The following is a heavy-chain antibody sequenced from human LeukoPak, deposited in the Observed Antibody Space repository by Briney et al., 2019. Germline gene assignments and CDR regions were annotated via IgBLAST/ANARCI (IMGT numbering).Heavy chain of an antibody. J-gene: IGHJ6*03. CDR1: GGSISSGGYS. V-gene: IGHV4-30-2*01. Sequence: PSQTLSLTCAVSGGSISSGGYSWSWIRQPPGKGLEWIGYIYHSGSTYYNPSLKSRVTISVDTSKNQLSLKLSSVTAADTAVYYCARDNTIFPPYYYMDVWGKGTTVTVSS. CDR2: IYHSGST. CDR3: ARDNTIFPPYYYMDV. D-gene: IGHD3-3*01.